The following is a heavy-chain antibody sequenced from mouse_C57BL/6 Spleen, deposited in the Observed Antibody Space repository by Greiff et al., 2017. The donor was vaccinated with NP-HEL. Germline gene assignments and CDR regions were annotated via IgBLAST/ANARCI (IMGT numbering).Heavy chain of an antibody. D-gene: IGHD5-2*01. V-gene: IGHV1-76*01. CDR1: GYTFTDYY. CDR2: IYPGSGNT. Sequence: QVTLKVCGAELVRPGASVKLSCKASGYTFTDYYKNWVKQRPGQGLEWIARIYPGSGNTYYNEKFKGKATLTAEKSSSTAYMQLSSLTSEDSAVYFCARSGIPEDYFDYWGQGTTLTVSS. CDR3: ARSGIPEDYFDY. J-gene: IGHJ2*01.